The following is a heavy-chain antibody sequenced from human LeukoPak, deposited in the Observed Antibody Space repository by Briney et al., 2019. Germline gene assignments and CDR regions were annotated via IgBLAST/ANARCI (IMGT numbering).Heavy chain of an antibody. Sequence: GGSLRPSCAASGFTFSSYSMNWVRQAPGKGLEWVSYISSSSSTIYYADSVKGRFTISRDNAKNSLYLQMNSLRAEDTAVYYCAIRTLSGWLDYWGQGTLVTVSS. CDR1: GFTFSSYS. V-gene: IGHV3-48*01. J-gene: IGHJ4*02. CDR3: AIRTLSGWLDY. D-gene: IGHD6-13*01. CDR2: ISSSSSTI.